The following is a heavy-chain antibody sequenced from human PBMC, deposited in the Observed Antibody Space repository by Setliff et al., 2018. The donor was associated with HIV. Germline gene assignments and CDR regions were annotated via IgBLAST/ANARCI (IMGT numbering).Heavy chain of an antibody. J-gene: IGHJ4*02. CDR1: GYTFSRYG. CDR3: ARAYYHDSNGYQGFDY. D-gene: IGHD3-22*01. V-gene: IGHV1-18*01. CDR2: ISAYNLNT. Sequence: ASVKVSCKTSGYTFSRYGFSWVRQAPGQGLEWMGWISAYNLNTNYAQKFQGRVTMTTDTSASTGYMELRSLRSDDTAVYYCARAYYHDSNGYQGFDYWGQGTLVTSPQ.